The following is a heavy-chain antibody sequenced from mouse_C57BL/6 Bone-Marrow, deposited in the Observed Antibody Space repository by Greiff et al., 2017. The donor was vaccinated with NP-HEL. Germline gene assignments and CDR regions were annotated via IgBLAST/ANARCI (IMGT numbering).Heavy chain of an antibody. CDR3: ARASSGWRRDY. CDR2: IYPRSGNT. CDR1: GYTFTSYG. J-gene: IGHJ2*01. Sequence: LVESGAELARPGASVKLSCKASGYTFTSYGISWVKQRTGQGLEWIGEIYPRSGNTYYNEKFKGKATLTADKSSSTAYMELRSLTSEDSAVYFCARASSGWRRDYWGQGTTLTVSS. D-gene: IGHD3-2*02. V-gene: IGHV1-81*01.